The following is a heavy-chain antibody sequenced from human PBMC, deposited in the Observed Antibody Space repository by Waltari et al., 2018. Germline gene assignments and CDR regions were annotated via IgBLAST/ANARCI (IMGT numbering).Heavy chain of an antibody. CDR3: ARQIGYDTSGERKDAFDV. D-gene: IGHD3-22*01. Sequence: RQMPGKGLEWMGLIYPGDSDTRYSPSFQGQVTISADKSINTAYLEWSALKASDTAMYYCARQIGYDTSGERKDAFDVWGQGTMVIVSS. J-gene: IGHJ3*01. V-gene: IGHV5-51*01. CDR2: IYPGDSDT.